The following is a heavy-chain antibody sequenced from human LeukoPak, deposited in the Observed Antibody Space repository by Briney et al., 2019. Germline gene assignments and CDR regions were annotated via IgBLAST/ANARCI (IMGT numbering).Heavy chain of an antibody. CDR1: GYTFTSYY. D-gene: IGHD1-14*01. CDR2: INPSGGST. V-gene: IGHV1-46*01. CDR3: ARSSGRSPNRDYMDV. J-gene: IGHJ6*03. Sequence: ASVKVSCKASGYTFTSYYMHWVRQAPGQGLEWMGIINPSGGSTSYAQKFQGRVTMARDTSTSTVYMELSSLRSEDTAVYYCARSSGRSPNRDYMDVWGKGTTVTISS.